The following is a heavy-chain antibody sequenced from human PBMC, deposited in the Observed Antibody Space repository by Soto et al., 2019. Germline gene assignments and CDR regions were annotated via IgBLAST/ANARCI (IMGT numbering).Heavy chain of an antibody. V-gene: IGHV1-2*04. J-gene: IGHJ3*02. CDR3: AREFAYCGGDCYPRDAFDI. D-gene: IGHD2-21*02. CDR2: INPNSGGT. Sequence: RASVKVSCKASGYTFTGYYMHWVRQAPGQGLEWMGWINPNSGGTNYAQKFQGWVTMTRDTSISTAYMELSRLRSDDTAVYYCAREFAYCGGDCYPRDAFDIWGQGTMVTVSS. CDR1: GYTFTGYY.